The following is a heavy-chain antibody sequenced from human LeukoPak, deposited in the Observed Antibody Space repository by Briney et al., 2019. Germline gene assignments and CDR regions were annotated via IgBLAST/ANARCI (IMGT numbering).Heavy chain of an antibody. V-gene: IGHV2-5*01. CDR3: AHRYDAFDI. CDR2: IYWNDDK. CDR1: GFSLSATAVG. Sequence: SGPTLVKPTQTLTLTCSFSGFSLSATAVGVGWVRQPPGKALEWLALIYWNDDKHYNPSLKSRLTITQDTAKNQVVLTMANLDPVDTATYFCAHRYDAFDIWGQGTMVTVSS. J-gene: IGHJ3*02.